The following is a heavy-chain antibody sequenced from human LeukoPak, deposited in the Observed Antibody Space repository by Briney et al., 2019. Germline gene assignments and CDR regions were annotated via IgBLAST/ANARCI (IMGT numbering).Heavy chain of an antibody. V-gene: IGHV4-61*01. CDR2: IFYTGST. J-gene: IGHJ4*02. CDR1: GGSVSSGNYY. CDR3: ARAEHIVVVTRGLYFDY. Sequence: ASETLSLTCSVSGGSVSSGNYYWSWIRQPPGRGLEWIAYIFYTGSTDYNPSLRGRVTISVDTSKNQFSLKLRSVTAADTAVYYCARAEHIVVVTRGLYFDYWSQGTLITVSS. D-gene: IGHD2-21*02.